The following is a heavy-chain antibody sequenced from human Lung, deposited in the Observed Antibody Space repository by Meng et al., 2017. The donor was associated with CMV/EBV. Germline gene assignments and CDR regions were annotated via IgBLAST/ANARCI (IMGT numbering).Heavy chain of an antibody. Sequence: GGSLRLXCAASGFAFSSYGMHWVRQAPGKGLEWVVFIRFDGSEKYYADSVKGRFTISRDNSKNTVYLQMESLRAEDAAVYYCAKEGKSVYSGSSYASWGQGTLVTVSS. D-gene: IGHD1-26*01. J-gene: IGHJ4*02. V-gene: IGHV3-30*02. CDR1: GFAFSSYG. CDR2: IRFDGSEK. CDR3: AKEGKSVYSGSSYAS.